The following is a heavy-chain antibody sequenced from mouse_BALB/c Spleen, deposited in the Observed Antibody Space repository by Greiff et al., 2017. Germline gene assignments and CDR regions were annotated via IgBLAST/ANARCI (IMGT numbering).Heavy chain of an antibody. Sequence: QVQLKQSGAELMKPGASVKISCKATGYTFSSYWIAWVKQRPGHGLEWIGEILPGSGSTNYNEKFKGKATFTADTSSNTAYMQLSSLTSEDSAVYYCARKARATFAMDYWGQGTSVTVSS. V-gene: IGHV1-9*01. CDR2: ILPGSGST. J-gene: IGHJ4*01. CDR3: ARKARATFAMDY. D-gene: IGHD3-1*01. CDR1: GYTFSSYW.